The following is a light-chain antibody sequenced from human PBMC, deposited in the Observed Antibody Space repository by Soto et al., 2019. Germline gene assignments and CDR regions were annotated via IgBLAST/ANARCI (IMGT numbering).Light chain of an antibody. V-gene: IGKV1-5*03. Sequence: DIQMTQSPATLSASVGNRVTITCRASQSISSWLAWYQQKPGKAPKLLIYKASSLESGVPSRFSGSGSGTELTLTISSLELDDFATYYCPHYNSYPWTFGQGTKVDIK. CDR3: PHYNSYPWT. CDR1: QSISSW. CDR2: KAS. J-gene: IGKJ1*01.